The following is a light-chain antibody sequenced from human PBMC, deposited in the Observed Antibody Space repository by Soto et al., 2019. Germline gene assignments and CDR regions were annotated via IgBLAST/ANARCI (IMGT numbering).Light chain of an antibody. CDR2: DDT. J-gene: IGLJ1*01. CDR3: QYYDRSLSCSV. CDR1: SSNIGAAYA. Sequence: QPVLTQPPSMSGAPGQRVTISCTGSSSNIGAAYAVHWYQLLPGTAPKLLIYDDTNRPSGVPDRFSGSKSGTSASLAITGLQAEDEADYYCQYYDRSLSCSVFGTGTKVTVL. V-gene: IGLV1-40*01.